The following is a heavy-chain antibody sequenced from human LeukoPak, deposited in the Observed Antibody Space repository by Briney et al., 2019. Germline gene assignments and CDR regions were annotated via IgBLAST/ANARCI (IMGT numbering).Heavy chain of an antibody. V-gene: IGHV3-21*01. CDR1: GFTLSSYY. CDR3: ARTPNYYYYYMDV. Sequence: TGGSLRLSCAASGFTLSSYYMNWVRQAPGKGLEWVSSISSSSSYIYYADSVKGRFTISRHNAKNSLYLQMNSLRAEDTAVYYCARTPNYYYYYMDVWGKGTTVTVSS. D-gene: IGHD2-15*01. CDR2: ISSSSSYI. J-gene: IGHJ6*03.